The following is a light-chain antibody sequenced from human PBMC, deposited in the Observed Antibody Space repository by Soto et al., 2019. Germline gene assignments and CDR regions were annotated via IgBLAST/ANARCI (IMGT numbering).Light chain of an antibody. CDR2: EVT. CDR3: RSFAGGGNPVL. Sequence: QSALTQPPSASGSLGQSVTISCTGTSSDVGGYNFVSWHQQHPGKAPKVMIYEVTKRPPGVPDRFSGSKSGNTASLTVSGRQAEGEADYYCRSFAGGGNPVLLGGGTQLTVL. CDR1: SSDVGGYNF. J-gene: IGLJ2*01. V-gene: IGLV2-8*01.